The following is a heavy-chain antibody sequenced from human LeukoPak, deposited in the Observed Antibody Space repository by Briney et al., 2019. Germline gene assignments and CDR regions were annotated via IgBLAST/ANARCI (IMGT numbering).Heavy chain of an antibody. CDR2: ISGSGATT. V-gene: IGHV3-23*01. D-gene: IGHD2-2*01. J-gene: IGHJ3*02. Sequence: LTGGSLRLSCAASAFTFSSYAMSWVRQAPGKGLEWVSDISGSGATTHYADSVKGRFTISRDNSKNTLYLQMNSLRAEDTAVYYCARDAAADDAFDIWGQGTMVTVSS. CDR3: ARDAAADDAFDI. CDR1: AFTFSSYA.